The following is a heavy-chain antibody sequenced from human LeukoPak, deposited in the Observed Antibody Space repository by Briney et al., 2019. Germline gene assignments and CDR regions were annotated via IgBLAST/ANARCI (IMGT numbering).Heavy chain of an antibody. V-gene: IGHV4-61*02. CDR2: IYTSGST. Sequence: PSQTLSLTCTVSGGSISSGSYYWGWIRQPGGEGLEWIGRIYTSGSTNYNPSLKSRVTISVDTSKNQFSLKLSSVTAADTAVYYCASYCSSTSCYSAAFDIWGQGTMVTVSS. D-gene: IGHD2-2*01. CDR3: ASYCSSTSCYSAAFDI. CDR1: GGSISSGSYY. J-gene: IGHJ3*02.